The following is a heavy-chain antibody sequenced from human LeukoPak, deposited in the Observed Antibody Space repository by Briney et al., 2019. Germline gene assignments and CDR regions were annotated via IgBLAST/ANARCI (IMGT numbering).Heavy chain of an antibody. Sequence: ASVKVSCEASGYTFNSYGISWVRRAPGQGLEWMGWISGYNGNANYAQKLQGRVTLTTDTPTSTAYMELRSLRSDDTAVYYCVRELGGTYSIDYWGQGTLVTVSS. D-gene: IGHD6-19*01. V-gene: IGHV1-18*01. CDR2: ISGYNGNA. CDR1: GYTFNSYG. J-gene: IGHJ4*02. CDR3: VRELGGTYSIDY.